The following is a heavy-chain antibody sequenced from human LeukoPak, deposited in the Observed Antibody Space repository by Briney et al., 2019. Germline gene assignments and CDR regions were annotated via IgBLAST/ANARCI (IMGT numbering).Heavy chain of an antibody. CDR1: GFTFTSSA. J-gene: IGHJ3*02. D-gene: IGHD1-26*01. CDR2: IVVGSGNT. V-gene: IGHV1-58*02. CDR3: AADSGSYSDDAFDI. Sequence: SVKVSCKASGFTFTSSAMQWVRQARGQRLEWIGWIVVGSGNTNYAQKFQERVTITRDMSTSTAYMELSSLRSEDTAVYYCAADSGSYSDDAFDIWGQGTMVTVSS.